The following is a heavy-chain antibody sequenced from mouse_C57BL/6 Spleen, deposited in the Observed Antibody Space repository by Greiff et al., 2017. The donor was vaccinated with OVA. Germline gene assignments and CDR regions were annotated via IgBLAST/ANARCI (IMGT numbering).Heavy chain of an antibody. CDR2: ISDGGSYT. CDR1: GFTFSSYA. CDR3: ARDERTGTGFDY. D-gene: IGHD4-1*01. J-gene: IGHJ2*01. V-gene: IGHV5-4*01. Sequence: EVMLVESGGGLVKPGGSLKLSCAASGFTFSSYAMSWVRQTPEKRLEWVATISDGGSYTYYPDNVKGRFTISRDNAKNNLYLQMSHLKSEDTAMYYCARDERTGTGFDYWGQGTTLTVSS.